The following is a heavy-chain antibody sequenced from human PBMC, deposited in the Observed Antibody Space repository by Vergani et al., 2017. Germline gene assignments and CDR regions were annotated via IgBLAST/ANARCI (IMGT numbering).Heavy chain of an antibody. V-gene: IGHV5-51*01. Sequence: EVQLVQSGAEVKKPGESPKISCQISGYSFTNYWIGWVRQMPGKGLEWMGIIHPADSDTRYSPSFQGQVTISVDKSISTGYLQRSSLRASDSAMYYCARLYRRDSSGCKYFDYGVQGTLVTVSS. D-gene: IGHD3-22*01. CDR3: ARLYRRDSSGCKYFDY. CDR1: GYSFTNYW. CDR2: IHPADSDT. J-gene: IGHJ4*02.